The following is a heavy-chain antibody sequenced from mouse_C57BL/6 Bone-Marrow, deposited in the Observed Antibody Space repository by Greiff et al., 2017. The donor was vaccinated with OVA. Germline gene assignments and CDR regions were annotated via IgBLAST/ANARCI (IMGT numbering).Heavy chain of an antibody. Sequence: EVKLVESGAELVRPGASVKLSCTASGFNIKDDYMHWVKQRPEQGLEWIGWIDPENGDTEYASKFQGKATITADTSSNTAYLQLSSLTSEDTAVYYCTPIYYDYQRFAYWGQGTTLTVSS. CDR1: GFNIKDDY. V-gene: IGHV14-4*01. CDR3: TPIYYDYQRFAY. J-gene: IGHJ2*01. CDR2: IDPENGDT. D-gene: IGHD2-4*01.